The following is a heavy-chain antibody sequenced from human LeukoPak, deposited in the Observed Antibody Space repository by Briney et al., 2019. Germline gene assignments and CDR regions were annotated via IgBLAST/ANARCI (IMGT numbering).Heavy chain of an antibody. J-gene: IGHJ4*02. D-gene: IGHD1-26*01. CDR3: AREVKGATYSDYFDY. V-gene: IGHV4-59*01. Sequence: PSETLSLTCTVSGGSISSYYWSWIQQPPGKGLEWIGYIYYSGSTNYNPSLKSRVTISVDTSKNQFSLKLSSVTAADTAVYYCAREVKGATYSDYFDYWGQGTLVTVSS. CDR2: IYYSGST. CDR1: GGSISSYY.